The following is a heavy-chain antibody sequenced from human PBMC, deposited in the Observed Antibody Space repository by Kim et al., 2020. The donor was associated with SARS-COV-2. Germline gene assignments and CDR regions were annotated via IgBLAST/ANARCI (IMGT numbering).Heavy chain of an antibody. J-gene: IGHJ4*02. CDR2: IYYSGST. Sequence: SETLSLTCTVSGGSISSSSYYWGWIRQPPGKGLEWIGSIYYSGSTYYNPSLKSRVTISVDTSKNQFSLKLSSVTAADTAVYYCARDPTDEYSSRGWGQGTLVTVSS. CDR1: GGSISSSSYY. D-gene: IGHD6-13*01. CDR3: ARDPTDEYSSRG. V-gene: IGHV4-39*07.